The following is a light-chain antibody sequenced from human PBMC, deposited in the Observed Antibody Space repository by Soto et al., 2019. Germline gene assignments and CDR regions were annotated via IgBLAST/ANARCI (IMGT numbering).Light chain of an antibody. V-gene: IGLV2-14*01. CDR3: SSYTSSFTLL. J-gene: IGLJ2*01. Sequence: QSALTQPASVSGSPGQSITISCTGTSSDVDAYNYVSWYQQHPGKVPKLMIYDVNNRPSGVSNRFSGSKSGNTASLTISGLQAEDEADYYCSSYTSSFTLLFGGGTKLTFL. CDR2: DVN. CDR1: SSDVDAYNY.